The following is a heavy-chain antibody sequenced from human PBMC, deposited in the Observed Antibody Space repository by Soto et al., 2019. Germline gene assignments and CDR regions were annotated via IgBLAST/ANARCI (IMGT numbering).Heavy chain of an antibody. CDR3: ARMVTGIEYSISSGRARPRKHFYY. Sequence: SETLSLTCAVYGGSFSGYYWSWIRQPPGKGLEWIGEINHSGSTNYNPSLKSRVTISVDTSKNQFSLKLSSVTAADTAVYYCARMVTGIEYSISSGRARPRKHFYYWGQGTLVTVSS. CDR2: INHSGST. CDR1: GGSFSGYY. J-gene: IGHJ4*02. V-gene: IGHV4-34*01. D-gene: IGHD6-6*01.